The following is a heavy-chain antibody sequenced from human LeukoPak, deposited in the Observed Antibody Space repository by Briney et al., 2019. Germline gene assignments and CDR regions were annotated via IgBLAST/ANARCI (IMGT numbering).Heavy chain of an antibody. V-gene: IGHV3-33*06. CDR3: AKELAVAGTGVFDY. J-gene: IGHJ4*02. CDR1: GFTFSSYG. Sequence: GGSLRLFCAASGFTFSSYGMHWVRQAPGKGLEWVAVIWYDGSNKYYADSVKGRFTISRDNSKKTLYLQMNSLRAEDTAVYYCAKELAVAGTGVFDYWGQGTLVTVSS. CDR2: IWYDGSNK. D-gene: IGHD6-19*01.